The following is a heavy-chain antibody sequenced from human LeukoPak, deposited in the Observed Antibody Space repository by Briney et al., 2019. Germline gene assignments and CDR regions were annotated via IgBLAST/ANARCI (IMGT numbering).Heavy chain of an antibody. Sequence: PSETLSLTCTVSGGSISSYYWNWIRQPPGKGLEWIGYIHNSGSTNYNTSLKSRVTMSVATSKDQFSLKLSSVTAADTAVYYCARGNWYGEYYFDYWGQGSPVTVSS. J-gene: IGHJ4*02. CDR3: ARGNWYGEYYFDY. D-gene: IGHD6-13*01. V-gene: IGHV4-59*01. CDR2: IHNSGST. CDR1: GGSISSYY.